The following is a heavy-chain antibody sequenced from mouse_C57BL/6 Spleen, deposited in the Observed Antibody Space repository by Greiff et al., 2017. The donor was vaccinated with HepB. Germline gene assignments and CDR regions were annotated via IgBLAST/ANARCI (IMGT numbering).Heavy chain of an antibody. Sequence: EVQLVESGGGLVQPKGSLKLSCAASGFSFNTYAMNWVRQAPGKGLEWVARIRSKSNNYATYYADSVKDRFTISRDDSESMLYLQMNNLKTEDTDMYYGVRGGTTVVAPWYFDVWGTGTTVTVSS. CDR2: IRSKSNNYAT. V-gene: IGHV10-1*01. CDR3: VRGGTTVVAPWYFDV. D-gene: IGHD1-1*01. CDR1: GFSFNTYA. J-gene: IGHJ1*03.